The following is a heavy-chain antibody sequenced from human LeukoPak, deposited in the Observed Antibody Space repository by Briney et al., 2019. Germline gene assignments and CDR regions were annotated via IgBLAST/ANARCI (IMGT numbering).Heavy chain of an antibody. Sequence: GGSLRLSCAASGFTFKDYWMSWVRQAPGKGPEWVANINKEGNEEHFVDSVKGRFTVSRDNAKNSLFLQMNSLRVEDTAVYYCAAYDNWVAGDVWGQGTTVSVSS. D-gene: IGHD1-1*01. CDR2: INKEGNEE. CDR3: AAYDNWVAGDV. CDR1: GFTFKDYW. J-gene: IGHJ6*02. V-gene: IGHV3-7*01.